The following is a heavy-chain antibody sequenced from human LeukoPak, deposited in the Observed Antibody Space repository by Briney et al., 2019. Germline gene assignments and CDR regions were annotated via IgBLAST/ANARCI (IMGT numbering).Heavy chain of an antibody. D-gene: IGHD1-1*01. V-gene: IGHV3-30*18. CDR2: ISYDGSNK. CDR3: AKDQLRRQFKGYSDH. Sequence: GGSLRLSCAASGFTFSSYGMHWVRQAPGKGLEWVAVISYDGSNKYYADSVKGRFTISRDNSKNTLYLQMNSLRAEDTAVYYCAKDQLRRQFKGYSDHWGQGTLVTVSS. CDR1: GFTFSSYG. J-gene: IGHJ4*02.